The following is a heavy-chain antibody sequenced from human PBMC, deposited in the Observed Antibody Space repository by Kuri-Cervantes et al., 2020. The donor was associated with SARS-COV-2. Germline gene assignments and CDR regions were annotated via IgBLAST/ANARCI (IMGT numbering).Heavy chain of an antibody. D-gene: IGHD2-8*02. V-gene: IGHV3-30-3*01. CDR1: GFTFNSSP. Sequence: GGSLRLSCAASGFTFNSSPMHWVRQTPGKGLEWVALISYDGSNKYYADSVQGRFTISRDNSKNTLYLQMSSLRAEDTAVFYCVRGVGYTRPFDSWGQGTLVTVSS. J-gene: IGHJ4*02. CDR2: ISYDGSNK. CDR3: VRGVGYTRPFDS.